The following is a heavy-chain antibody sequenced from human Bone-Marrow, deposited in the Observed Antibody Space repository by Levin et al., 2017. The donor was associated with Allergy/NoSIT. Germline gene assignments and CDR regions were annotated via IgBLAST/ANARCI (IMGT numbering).Heavy chain of an antibody. D-gene: IGHD2-21*02. CDR3: AIQDSVVVPGYFAY. CDR1: GSTLSKFS. V-gene: IGHV1-24*01. CDR2: LDPDTDET. J-gene: IGHJ4*02. Sequence: GESLKISCKVFGSTLSKFSVNWVRQSPGEGLEWMGRLDPDTDETDNGQKFQGRVTVTEDTSTDTGYLELSGLRSDDTAVYYCAIQDSVVVPGYFAYWGQGTLVSVSS.